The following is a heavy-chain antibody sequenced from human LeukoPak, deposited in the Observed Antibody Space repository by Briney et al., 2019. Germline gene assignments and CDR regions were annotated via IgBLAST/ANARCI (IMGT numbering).Heavy chain of an antibody. CDR2: INPNSGGT. Sequence: GASVKVSCKASGYTFTGYYMHWVRQAPGQGLEWMGWINPNSGGTNYAQKFQGRVTMTRDTSISTAYMELSRLRSDDTAVYYCARDFYDSSGYYPGGNWGQGTLVTICS. CDR3: ARDFYDSSGYYPGGN. CDR1: GYTFTGYY. V-gene: IGHV1-2*02. J-gene: IGHJ4*02. D-gene: IGHD3-22*01.